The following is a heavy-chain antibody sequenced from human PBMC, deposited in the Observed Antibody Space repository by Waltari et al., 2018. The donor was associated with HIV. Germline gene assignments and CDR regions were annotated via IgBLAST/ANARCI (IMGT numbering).Heavy chain of an antibody. J-gene: IGHJ6*02. Sequence: EVQLVASGGGLVKPGGSLKLSCAASGFTFSGSPMPWVRQASGKGLGWVGRIRSKANSYATAYAASVKGRFTISRDESKNTAYLQMNSLKTEDTAVYYCTRREEYYYGMDVWGQGTTVTVSS. CDR3: TRREEYYYGMDV. V-gene: IGHV3-73*01. CDR2: IRSKANSYAT. CDR1: GFTFSGSP.